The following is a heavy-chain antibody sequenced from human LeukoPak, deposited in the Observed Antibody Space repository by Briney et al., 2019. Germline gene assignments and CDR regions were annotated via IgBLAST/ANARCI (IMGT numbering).Heavy chain of an antibody. CDR3: PRVTITMVRGVDV. D-gene: IGHD3-10*01. CDR1: GFTFSSYS. CDR2: ISSSSSYI. Sequence: GGSLRLSCAASGFTFSSYSMNWVRQAPGKGLEWVSSISSSSSYIYYADSVKGRFTISRDNAKNSLYLQMPSLRAEDTAVYYCPRVTITMVRGVDVWGKGTTVTVSS. J-gene: IGHJ6*04. V-gene: IGHV3-21*01.